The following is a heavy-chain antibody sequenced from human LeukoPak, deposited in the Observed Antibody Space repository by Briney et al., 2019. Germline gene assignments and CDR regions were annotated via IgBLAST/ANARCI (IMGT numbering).Heavy chain of an antibody. D-gene: IGHD6-19*01. CDR2: IYYSGST. CDR3: ATLPAVAGTY. CDR1: GGSISSSSYY. J-gene: IGHJ4*02. V-gene: IGHV4-39*01. Sequence: SETLSLTCTVSGGSISSSSYYWGWIRQPPGKGLEWIGSIYYSGSTYYNPSLKSRVTISVDTSKNQFSLKLSSVTAADTAVYYCATLPAVAGTYWGQGTLVTVSS.